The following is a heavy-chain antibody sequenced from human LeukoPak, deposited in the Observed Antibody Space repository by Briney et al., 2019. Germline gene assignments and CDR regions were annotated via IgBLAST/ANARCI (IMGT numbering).Heavy chain of an antibody. Sequence: PGGSLGLSCAASGFTFRSYWMSWVRQAPGKGLEWVANIKQDGSEKYYVDSVKGRFTISRDNAKNSLYLQMNSLRAEDTAVYYCARDDSLTTDSAFDIWGQGTMVTLSS. V-gene: IGHV3-7*01. CDR1: GFTFRSYW. J-gene: IGHJ3*02. D-gene: IGHD4-17*01. CDR3: ARDDSLTTDSAFDI. CDR2: IKQDGSEK.